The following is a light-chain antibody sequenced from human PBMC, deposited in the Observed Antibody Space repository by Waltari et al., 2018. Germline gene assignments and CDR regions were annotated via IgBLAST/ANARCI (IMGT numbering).Light chain of an antibody. V-gene: IGKV1-5*03. CDR1: QSISKW. CDR3: QQYHTFST. CDR2: QAS. J-gene: IGKJ1*01. Sequence: DIQVTQSPSTLSASVGDRVTITCRASQSISKWLAWYQQKPGKAPKLLLYQASSLESGVPSRFSGSASGTDFTLTISGLQPDDFATYYCQQYHTFSTFGQGTKVDIK.